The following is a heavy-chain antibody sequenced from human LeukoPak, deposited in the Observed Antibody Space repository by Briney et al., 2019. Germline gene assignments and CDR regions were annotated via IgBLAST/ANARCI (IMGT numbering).Heavy chain of an antibody. D-gene: IGHD3-22*01. Sequence: GGSLRLSCAASGFTVSSSYMSWVRQAPGKGLEWVSITHSDGSTYYADSVKGRFTISRDTSKNTLYLQMNSLRGEDTAMYYCARDLDYYDSSGSHRRRNYFDYWGQGTLVTVSS. V-gene: IGHV3-53*01. CDR1: GFTVSSSY. CDR3: ARDLDYYDSSGSHRRRNYFDY. J-gene: IGHJ4*02. CDR2: THSDGST.